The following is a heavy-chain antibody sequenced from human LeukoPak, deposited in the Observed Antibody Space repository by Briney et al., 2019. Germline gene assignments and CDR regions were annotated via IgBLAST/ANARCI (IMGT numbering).Heavy chain of an antibody. CDR3: ARGCPIRYFDWSPPPYYFDY. CDR1: GYTFTGYY. J-gene: IGHJ4*02. CDR2: INPNSGGT. Sequence: ASVNVSCKASGYTFTGYYMHWVRQAPGQGLEWMGWINPNSGGTNYAQKFQGRVTMTRDTSISTAYMELSRLRSDDTAVDYCARGCPIRYFDWSPPPYYFDYWGQGTLVTVSS. D-gene: IGHD3-9*01. V-gene: IGHV1-2*02.